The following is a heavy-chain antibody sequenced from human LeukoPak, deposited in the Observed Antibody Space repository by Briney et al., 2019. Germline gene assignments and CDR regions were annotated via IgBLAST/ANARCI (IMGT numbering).Heavy chain of an antibody. V-gene: IGHV3-74*01. Sequence: GGSLRLSCASSAFTFRSYWMHWVRQTPGKGLVWVSHINNDGSDTSYADSVKGRFTITRDNAKNTLFLQMNSLRADDTAVYYCARDGILGSHDCWGQGTLVTVSS. CDR3: ARDGILGSHDC. D-gene: IGHD3-3*02. J-gene: IGHJ4*02. CDR1: AFTFRSYW. CDR2: INNDGSDT.